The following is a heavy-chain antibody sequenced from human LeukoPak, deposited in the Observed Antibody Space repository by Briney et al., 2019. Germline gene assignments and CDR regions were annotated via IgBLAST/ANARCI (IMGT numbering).Heavy chain of an antibody. Sequence: GASVKVSCKASGGTFSSYAISWVRQAPGQGLEWMGRIIPILGIANYAQKFQGRVTITADKSTSTAYMELSSLRSEDTAVYYCARGRYCSGGSCYKTQLSSLDPWGQGTLVTVSS. CDR1: GGTFSSYA. D-gene: IGHD2-15*01. CDR2: IIPILGIA. J-gene: IGHJ5*02. V-gene: IGHV1-69*04. CDR3: ARGRYCSGGSCYKTQLSSLDP.